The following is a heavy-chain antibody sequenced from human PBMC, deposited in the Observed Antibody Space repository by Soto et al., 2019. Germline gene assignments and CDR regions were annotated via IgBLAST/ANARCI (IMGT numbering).Heavy chain of an antibody. D-gene: IGHD6-19*01. Sequence: VRQAPGKGLEWVSAISSSASSTYYADSVKGRFTISRDNSKNTLYLQMNSLRAEDTAIFYCAKAPVAGTPYYFDYWGQGTLVTVSS. V-gene: IGHV3-23*01. CDR3: AKAPVAGTPYYFDY. CDR2: ISSSASST. J-gene: IGHJ4*02.